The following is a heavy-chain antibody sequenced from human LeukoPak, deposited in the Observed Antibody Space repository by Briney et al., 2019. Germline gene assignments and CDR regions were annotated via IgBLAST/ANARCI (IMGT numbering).Heavy chain of an antibody. Sequence: PSETLSLTCSVSGDSISGYYWGWIRQSPGKGLECIGYIFYTGIPNYNPSLKSRVTISVDTSKNQFSLKLSSVTAADTAVYYCARPPRTSYYYYMDVWGKGTTVTVSS. V-gene: IGHV4-59*12. CDR3: ARPPRTSYYYYMDV. J-gene: IGHJ6*03. CDR2: IFYTGIP. CDR1: GDSISGYY.